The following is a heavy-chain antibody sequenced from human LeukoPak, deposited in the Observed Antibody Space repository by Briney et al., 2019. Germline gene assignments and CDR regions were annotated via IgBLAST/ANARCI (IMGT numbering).Heavy chain of an antibody. CDR3: ARRSQWLVRSNWFDP. D-gene: IGHD6-19*01. J-gene: IGHJ5*02. V-gene: IGHV4-34*01. Sequence: PSETLSLTCAVYGGTFSGYYWSWIRQPPGKELEWIGEINHSGSTNYNPSLKSRVTISVDTSKNQFSLKLSSVTAADTAVYYCARRSQWLVRSNWFDPWGQGTLVTVSS. CDR1: GGTFSGYY. CDR2: INHSGST.